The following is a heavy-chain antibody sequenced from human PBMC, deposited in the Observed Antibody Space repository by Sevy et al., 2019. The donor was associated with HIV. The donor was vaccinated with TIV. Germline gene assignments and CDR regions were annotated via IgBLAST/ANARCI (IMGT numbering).Heavy chain of an antibody. V-gene: IGHV4-34*01. CDR2: INHSGGT. CDR3: ARHCTGSSCSHAFDI. CDR1: GGSFSGYY. Sequence: SETLSLTCAVYGGSFSGYYWSWIRQPPGKGLEGIGEINHSGGTNYNPSLKSRVTISVDTSKNQFSLKLNSVTAAATAVYYCARHCTGSSCSHAFDIWGQWTMVTVSS. J-gene: IGHJ3*02. D-gene: IGHD2-15*01.